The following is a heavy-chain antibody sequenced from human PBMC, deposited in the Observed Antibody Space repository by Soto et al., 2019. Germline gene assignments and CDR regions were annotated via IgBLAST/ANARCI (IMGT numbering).Heavy chain of an antibody. V-gene: IGHV1-69*13. CDR2: IIPIFGTA. CDR1: GGTFSSYA. Sequence: GASVKVSWKASGGTFSSYAISWVRQAPGRGLEWMGGIIPIFGTANYAQKFQGRVTITADESTSTAYMELSSLRSEDTAVYYCARDFYFRSGYYYYVIDFWGQRSSDT. J-gene: IGHJ6*01. CDR3: ARDFYFRSGYYYYVIDF. D-gene: IGHD1-26*01.